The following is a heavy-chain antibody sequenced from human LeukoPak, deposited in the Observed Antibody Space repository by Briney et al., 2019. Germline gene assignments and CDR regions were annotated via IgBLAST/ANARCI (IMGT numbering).Heavy chain of an antibody. J-gene: IGHJ4*02. D-gene: IGHD1-26*01. V-gene: IGHV3-23*01. CDR1: GFTFSSYA. Sequence: PGGSLRLSCAASGFTFSSYAMSWVRQAPGKGLEWVSAASSSGGSTYYADSVKGRFTISRDNSKNTLYLQMNSLRAEDTALYYCAKDVVGATRGFYFDYWGQGTLVTVSS. CDR2: ASSSGGST. CDR3: AKDVVGATRGFYFDY.